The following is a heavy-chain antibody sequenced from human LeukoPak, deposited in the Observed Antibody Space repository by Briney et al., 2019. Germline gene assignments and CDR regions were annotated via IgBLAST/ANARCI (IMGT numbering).Heavy chain of an antibody. D-gene: IGHD3-10*01. CDR3: AREMEGDYGSGTFFDL. V-gene: IGHV3-11*01. CDR1: EFVFSDYY. Sequence: GGSLRLSCAASEFVFSDYYMSWIRQAPGKGLEWVSYISDSGSTIYYADSVKGRFTISRDNVKNALYVQMNGLRAEDTAVHYCAREMEGDYGSGTFFDLWGQGNMVTVSS. CDR2: ISDSGSTI. J-gene: IGHJ3*01.